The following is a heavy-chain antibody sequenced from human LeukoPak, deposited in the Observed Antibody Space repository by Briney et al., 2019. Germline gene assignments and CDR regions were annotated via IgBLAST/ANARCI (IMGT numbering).Heavy chain of an antibody. CDR3: ARAQRTIDAVDI. CDR2: IYTSGST. V-gene: IGHV4-61*02. CDR1: GGSISSGSYY. J-gene: IGHJ3*02. Sequence: SQTLSLTCTVSGGSISSGSYYWSWIRQPAGKGLEWIGRIYTSGSTNYNPSLKSRVTISVATSKNQFSLKLSSVTAADTAVYYCARAQRTIDAVDIWGQGTMVTVSS.